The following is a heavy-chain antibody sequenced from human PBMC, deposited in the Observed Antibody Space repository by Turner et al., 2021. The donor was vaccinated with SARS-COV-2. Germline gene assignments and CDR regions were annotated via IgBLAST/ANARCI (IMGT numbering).Heavy chain of an antibody. Sequence: QVQLQESGPGLVKPSGTLSLTCAVSGVSITSHTWWTWVRQPPGKGLEWIGELYPSGRTNYSPSLESRVTMSVDKSKNHFSLKLTSVTAADTAIYYCATQGAIGYRYASWGQGILVTVSS. CDR2: LYPSGRT. J-gene: IGHJ4*02. CDR1: GVSITSHTW. CDR3: ATQGAIGYRYAS. V-gene: IGHV4-4*02. D-gene: IGHD5-18*01.